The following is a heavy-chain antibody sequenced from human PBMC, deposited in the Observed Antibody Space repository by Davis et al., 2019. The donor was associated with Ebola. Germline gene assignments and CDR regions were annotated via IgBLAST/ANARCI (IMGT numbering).Heavy chain of an antibody. CDR3: ARSGYSYGYLYYYYGMDV. Sequence: GESLKISCAASGFTFSSYWMSWVRQAPGKGLEWVANIKEDGSEKYYVDSVKGRFTISRDNAKNSLYLQMNSLRAEDTAVYYCARSGYSYGYLYYYYGMDVWGQGTTVTVSS. CDR2: IKEDGSEK. D-gene: IGHD5-18*01. V-gene: IGHV3-7*01. J-gene: IGHJ6*02. CDR1: GFTFSSYW.